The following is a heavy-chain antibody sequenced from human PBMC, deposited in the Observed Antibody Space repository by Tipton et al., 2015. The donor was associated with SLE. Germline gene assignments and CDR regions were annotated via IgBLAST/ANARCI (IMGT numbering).Heavy chain of an antibody. Sequence: LRLSCTVSGGSISSGGYYWSWIRQHPGKGLEWIGYIYYSGSTYYNPSFKSRVTISVDTSKNQFSLKLSPVTAADTAVYYCARGRVAAAYYYYYYYMDVWGKGTTVTVSS. CDR3: ARGRVAAAYYYYYYYMDV. CDR2: IYYSGST. D-gene: IGHD6-13*01. CDR1: GGSISSGGYY. V-gene: IGHV4-31*03. J-gene: IGHJ6*03.